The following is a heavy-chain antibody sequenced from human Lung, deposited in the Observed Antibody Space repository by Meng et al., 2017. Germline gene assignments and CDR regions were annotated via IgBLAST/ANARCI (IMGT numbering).Heavy chain of an antibody. V-gene: IGHV4-34*01. J-gene: IGHJ4*02. D-gene: IGHD4-11*01. Sequence: QLQLQQWGAGLLKASETLSLTGVVSGGSFSDYYWSWIRQPPGKGLEWIGEINHSGSTNYNPSLESRATISVDTSQNNLSLKLSSVTAADSAVYYCARGPTTMAHDFDYWGQGTLVTVSS. CDR1: GGSFSDYY. CDR2: INHSGST. CDR3: ARGPTTMAHDFDY.